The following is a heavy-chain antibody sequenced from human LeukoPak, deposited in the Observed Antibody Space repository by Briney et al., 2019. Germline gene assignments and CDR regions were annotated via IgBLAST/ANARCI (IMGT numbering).Heavy chain of an antibody. CDR1: GGSISSYY. Sequence: PSETLSLTCTVSGGSISSYYWSWIRQPPGKGLEWIGYIYYSGSTNCNPSLKSRVTISVDTSKNQFSLKLSSVTAADTAVYYCARVGLGNWFDPWGQGTLVTVSS. CDR2: IYYSGST. D-gene: IGHD3/OR15-3a*01. J-gene: IGHJ5*02. CDR3: ARVGLGNWFDP. V-gene: IGHV4-59*08.